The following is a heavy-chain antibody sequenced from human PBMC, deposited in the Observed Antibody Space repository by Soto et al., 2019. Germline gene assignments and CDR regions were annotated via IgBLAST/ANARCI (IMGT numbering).Heavy chain of an antibody. D-gene: IGHD6-19*01. CDR2: ITYDGSEI. V-gene: IGHV3-30*18. CDR3: AKEQSSGFYRVVDY. Sequence: QVQVVESGGGVVQPGSSLRLSCAASGFTLSCCGMHWVRQAPGKGLEWVGVITYDGSEIHYGDSVKGRFTISRDSSENTVYLQMNSLRVEDSAVYYCAKEQSSGFYRVVDYWGQGTLVTVSP. CDR1: GFTLSCCG. J-gene: IGHJ4*02.